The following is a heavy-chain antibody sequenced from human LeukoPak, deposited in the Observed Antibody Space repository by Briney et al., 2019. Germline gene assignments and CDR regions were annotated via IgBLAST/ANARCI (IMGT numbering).Heavy chain of an antibody. CDR2: ISSGGDTI. CDR1: GFTFSRYS. D-gene: IGHD3-22*01. Sequence: PGGSLRLSCAASGFTFSRYSMNWVRQAPGKGLEWVSYISSGGDTIYYSDSVKGRFTISRDNAKNSLHLQMNSLRAEDTAVYYCARDGLDYDSNPHAFDMWGQGRMVTVSS. V-gene: IGHV3-48*01. J-gene: IGHJ3*02. CDR3: ARDGLDYDSNPHAFDM.